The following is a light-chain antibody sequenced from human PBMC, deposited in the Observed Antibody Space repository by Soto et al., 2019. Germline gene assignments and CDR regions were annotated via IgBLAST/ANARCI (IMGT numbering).Light chain of an antibody. CDR1: QSVSSSY. CDR2: GAS. CDR3: QHYDSLPIT. V-gene: IGKV3-20*01. Sequence: EIVMTQSPATLSVSPGERAPLSCRASQSVSSSYLAWYQQKPGQPPRLLIYGASSRATGIPDRFSGSGSGTDFTLTISRLEPEDFAVFYCQHYDSLPITFGQGTRLEIK. J-gene: IGKJ5*01.